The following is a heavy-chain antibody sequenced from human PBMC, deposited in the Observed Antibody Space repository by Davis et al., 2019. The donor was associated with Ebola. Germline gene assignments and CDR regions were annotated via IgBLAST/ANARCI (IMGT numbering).Heavy chain of an antibody. Sequence: GESLKISCAASGFTFSSYGMHWVRQAPGKGLEWVAVISYDGSNKYYADSVKGRFTISRDNSKDTLYLQMNSLRAEDTAVYYCAKGGRTSGSYYSFYLDYWGQGTLVTVSS. CDR2: ISYDGSNK. D-gene: IGHD1-26*01. J-gene: IGHJ4*02. V-gene: IGHV3-30*18. CDR3: AKGGRTSGSYYSFYLDY. CDR1: GFTFSSYG.